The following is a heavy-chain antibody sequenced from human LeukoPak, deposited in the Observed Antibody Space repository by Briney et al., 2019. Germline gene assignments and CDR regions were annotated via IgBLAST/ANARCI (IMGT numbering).Heavy chain of an antibody. D-gene: IGHD2-15*01. CDR2: IYYSGST. V-gene: IGHV4-39*07. J-gene: IGHJ6*03. Sequence: SETLSLTCTASGGSISSSSYYWGWIRQPPGKGLEWIGSIYYSGSTYYNPSLKSRVTISVDTSKNQFSLKLSSVTAADTAVYYCARGVASGGSHRGRYYYMDVWGKGTTVTISS. CDR3: ARGVASGGSHRGRYYYMDV. CDR1: GGSISSSSYY.